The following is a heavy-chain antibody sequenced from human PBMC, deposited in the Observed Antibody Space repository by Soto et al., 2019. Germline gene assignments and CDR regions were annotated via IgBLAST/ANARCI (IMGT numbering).Heavy chain of an antibody. CDR3: AGILIAVAGATIIRDYYYYMDV. Sequence: GASVKVSCKASGGTFSSYTISWVRQAPGQGLEWMGRIIPILGIANYAQKFQGKVTITADKSTSTAYMELSSLRSEDTAVYYCAGILIAVAGATIIRDYYYYMDVWGKGTTVTVSS. J-gene: IGHJ6*03. V-gene: IGHV1-69*02. D-gene: IGHD6-19*01. CDR2: IIPILGIA. CDR1: GGTFSSYT.